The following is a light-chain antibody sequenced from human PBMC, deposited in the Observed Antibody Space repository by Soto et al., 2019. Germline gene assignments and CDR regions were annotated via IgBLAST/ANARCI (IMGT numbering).Light chain of an antibody. CDR3: QQYYNWPLT. Sequence: IVLTQPPGTLSLSAGERATLSCRASQSVSSSYLAWYQQKPGQAPRLLIYGTSTRVTGIPARFSGSGSGTEFTLTISSLQSEDFAVYYCQQYYNWPLTFGGGTKVDI. CDR2: GTS. J-gene: IGKJ4*01. V-gene: IGKV3-15*01. CDR1: QSVSSSY.